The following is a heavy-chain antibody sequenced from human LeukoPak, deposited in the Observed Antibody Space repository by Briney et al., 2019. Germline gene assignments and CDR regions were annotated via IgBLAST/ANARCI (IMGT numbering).Heavy chain of an antibody. J-gene: IGHJ4*02. Sequence: GGSLRLSCAASGFSFSSSWMHWVRQAPGKGLVWVSRINSDGSTTNYADSVKGRFTIPRDNAKNSLYLQMNSLRAEDTAVYYCAGEAAYCSGTSCQTDFDYWGQGTLVTVSS. CDR3: AGEAAYCSGTSCQTDFDY. CDR2: INSDGSTT. CDR1: GFSFSSSW. V-gene: IGHV3-74*01. D-gene: IGHD2-2*01.